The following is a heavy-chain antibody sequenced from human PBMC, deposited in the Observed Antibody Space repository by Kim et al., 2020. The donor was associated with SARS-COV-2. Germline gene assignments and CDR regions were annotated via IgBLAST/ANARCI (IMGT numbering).Heavy chain of an antibody. CDR2: IYYSGST. CDR1: GGSISSSSYY. CDR3: ARGRRHSSGWYYYYGMDV. Sequence: SETLSLTCTVSGGSISSSSYYWGWIRQPPGKGLEWIGSIYYSGSTYYNPSLKSRVTISVDTSKNQFSLKLSSVTAADTAVYYCARGRRHSSGWYYYYGMDVWGQGTTVTVSS. V-gene: IGHV4-39*07. J-gene: IGHJ6*02. D-gene: IGHD6-19*01.